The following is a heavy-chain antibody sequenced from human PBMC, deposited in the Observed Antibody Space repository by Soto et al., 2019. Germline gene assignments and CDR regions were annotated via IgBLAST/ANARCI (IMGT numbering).Heavy chain of an antibody. CDR2: MFASGST. D-gene: IGHD6-6*01. CDR1: GDSITSYD. J-gene: IGHJ4*02. V-gene: IGHV4-4*07. CDR3: ARGRYNTGSSIPYFDN. Sequence: SETLSLSCTVSGDSITSYDWSWMRQPAGKGLEWIGRMFASGSTNYNPSLRSRVTLSIDRAKKQFSLKVNSVTAADTAVYFCARGRYNTGSSIPYFDNWGQGTLVTVS.